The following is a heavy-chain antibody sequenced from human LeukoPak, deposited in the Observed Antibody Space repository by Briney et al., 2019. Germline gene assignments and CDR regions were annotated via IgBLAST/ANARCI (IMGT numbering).Heavy chain of an antibody. CDR2: IGSSGTTR. Sequence: PGGSLRLSCAASGFIFTDYAMSWVRQAPGKGLEWVSNIGSSGTTRYYADSVKGRFSISRDNAKNSLYLQMNSLRVEDTGVYYCALLAVASDFDYWGQGALVTVSS. D-gene: IGHD6-19*01. J-gene: IGHJ4*02. CDR3: ALLAVASDFDY. CDR1: GFIFTDYA. V-gene: IGHV3-11*04.